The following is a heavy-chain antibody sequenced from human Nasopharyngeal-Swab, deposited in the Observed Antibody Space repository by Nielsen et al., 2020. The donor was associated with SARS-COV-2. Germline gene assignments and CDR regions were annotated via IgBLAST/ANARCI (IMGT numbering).Heavy chain of an antibody. CDR3: ARDRSTKDY. Sequence: ASVKVSCNASGYTFTSYGISWVRQAPGQGLEWMGWIRADSPDTDYAQNFQGRVTITTDTSTSTAYMELRSLTSDDTAVYYCARDRSTKDYWGQGTLVTVSS. D-gene: IGHD5/OR15-5a*01. CDR1: GYTFTSYG. J-gene: IGHJ4*02. V-gene: IGHV1-18*01. CDR2: IRADSPDT.